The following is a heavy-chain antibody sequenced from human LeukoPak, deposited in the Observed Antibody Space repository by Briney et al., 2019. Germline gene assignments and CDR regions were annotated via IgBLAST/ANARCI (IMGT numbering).Heavy chain of an antibody. CDR1: GYTFNDYY. J-gene: IGHJ4*02. Sequence: GSSKVSCKTSGYTFNDYYVHWVRQAPGQGLEWMGWINPNSGRTNYAPKFQGRVTLTTDTSISTAHMELSGLISGDTALYYCARDSSDVLTGYYHFWGQGTLVTVSS. CDR3: ARDSSDVLTGYYHF. V-gene: IGHV1-2*02. D-gene: IGHD3-9*01. CDR2: INPNSGRT.